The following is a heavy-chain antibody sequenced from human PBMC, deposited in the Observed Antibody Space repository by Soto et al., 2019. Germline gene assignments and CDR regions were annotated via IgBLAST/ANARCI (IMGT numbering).Heavy chain of an antibody. J-gene: IGHJ4*02. CDR2: ISFDVPNK. Sequence: GGSLRLSCAASGFTFSNYAMHWVRQAPGKGLEWVAVISFDVPNKYYADSVKGRFTISRDNSQSTLYLEMSSLRAEDTAVYYCARDPAAVSAYYFDYWGLGTLVTVSS. CDR1: GFTFSNYA. V-gene: IGHV3-30-3*01. D-gene: IGHD6-19*01. CDR3: ARDPAAVSAYYFDY.